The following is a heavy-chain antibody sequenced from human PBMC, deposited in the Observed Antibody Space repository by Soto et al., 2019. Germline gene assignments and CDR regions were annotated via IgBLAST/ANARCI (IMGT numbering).Heavy chain of an antibody. CDR3: ARHSESIAARRYYYYGMDV. V-gene: IGHV5-10-1*03. CDR1: GYSFTSYW. D-gene: IGHD6-6*01. J-gene: IGHJ6*02. CDR2: IDPSDSYT. Sequence: EVQLVQSGAEVKKPGESLRISCKGSGYSFTSYWISWVRQMPGKGLEWMGRIDPSDSYTNYSPSFQGHVTISADKSISTAYLQWSSLKASDTAMYYCARHSESIAARRYYYYGMDVWGQGTTVTVSS.